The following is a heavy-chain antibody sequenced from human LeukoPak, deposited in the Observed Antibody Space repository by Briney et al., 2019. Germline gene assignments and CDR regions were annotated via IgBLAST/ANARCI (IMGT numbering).Heavy chain of an antibody. Sequence: PGGSLRLSCAASGFTFAEYTMHWVRQAPGKGLEWVSLISWNGARIHYGDSVKGRFIISRDNSKNSLYLQMNSLRTEDTALYYCVKDLVAASENVRGWYPMDYWGQGTLVTVSS. D-gene: IGHD6-19*01. CDR3: VKDLVAASENVRGWYPMDY. V-gene: IGHV3-43*01. J-gene: IGHJ4*02. CDR2: ISWNGARI. CDR1: GFTFAEYT.